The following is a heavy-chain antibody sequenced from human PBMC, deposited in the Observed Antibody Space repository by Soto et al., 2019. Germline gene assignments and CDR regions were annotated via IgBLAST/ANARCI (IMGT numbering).Heavy chain of an antibody. Sequence: SETLSLTCAVSGGSFTSNNWWTWVRQPPGQGLEWIGEIYRTGSTNYNPSLKSRVTISLDKSENQFSLKVTSLTAADTAVYYCASRDPGTSVDYWGQRTLVTVSS. CDR3: ASRDPGTSVDY. D-gene: IGHD1-7*01. V-gene: IGHV4-4*02. J-gene: IGHJ4*02. CDR2: IYRTGST. CDR1: GGSFTSNNW.